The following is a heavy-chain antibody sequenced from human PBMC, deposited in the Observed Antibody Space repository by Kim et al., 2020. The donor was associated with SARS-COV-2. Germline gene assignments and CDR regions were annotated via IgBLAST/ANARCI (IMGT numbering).Heavy chain of an antibody. V-gene: IGHV3-74*01. CDR3: ARARIAAAGGFDP. J-gene: IGHJ5*02. D-gene: IGHD6-13*01. Sequence: YADSVKGRLPISRDNAKNTLYLQMNSLRAEDTAVYYCARARIAAAGGFDPWGQGTLVTVSS.